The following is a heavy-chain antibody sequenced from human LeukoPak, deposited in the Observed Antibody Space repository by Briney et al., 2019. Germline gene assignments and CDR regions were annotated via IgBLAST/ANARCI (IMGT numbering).Heavy chain of an antibody. Sequence: PGGSLRLSCGASGFTFDDYGMSWVRQAPGKGLEWVSCINWNGGSTGYADSVKGRFTISRDNSKNTLYLQMNSLRAEDTAVYFCARDHDYYDSRGSPGHWGQGTLVTVSS. CDR3: ARDHDYYDSRGSPGH. V-gene: IGHV3-20*04. D-gene: IGHD3-22*01. J-gene: IGHJ4*02. CDR1: GFTFDDYG. CDR2: INWNGGST.